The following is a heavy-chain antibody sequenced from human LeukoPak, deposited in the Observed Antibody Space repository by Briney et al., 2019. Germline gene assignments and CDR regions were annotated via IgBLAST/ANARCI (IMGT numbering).Heavy chain of an antibody. CDR2: IWYDGSNK. D-gene: IGHD5-12*01. J-gene: IGHJ4*02. V-gene: IGHV3-33*06. CDR1: GFTFSSYG. Sequence: GGSLRLSCAASGFTFSSYGMHWVRQAPGKGLEWVAVIWYDGSNKYYADSVKGRFTISRDNSKNTLYLQMNSLRAEDTAVYYCAKEHYSGYDLSDYWGQGTLVTVSS. CDR3: AKEHYSGYDLSDY.